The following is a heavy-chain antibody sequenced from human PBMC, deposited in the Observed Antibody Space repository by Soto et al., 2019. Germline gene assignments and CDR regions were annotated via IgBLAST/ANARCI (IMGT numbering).Heavy chain of an antibody. J-gene: IGHJ3*02. CDR3: ARERSYSYGRIDAFDI. D-gene: IGHD5-18*01. Sequence: QVQLVQSGAEVKKPGSSVKVSCKASGGTFSSYAISWVRQAPGQGLEWMGGIIPIFGTANYAQKFQGRVTITADESTSTAYMELSSLRSEHTAVYYCARERSYSYGRIDAFDIWGQGTMVTVSS. CDR2: IIPIFGTA. CDR1: GGTFSSYA. V-gene: IGHV1-69*01.